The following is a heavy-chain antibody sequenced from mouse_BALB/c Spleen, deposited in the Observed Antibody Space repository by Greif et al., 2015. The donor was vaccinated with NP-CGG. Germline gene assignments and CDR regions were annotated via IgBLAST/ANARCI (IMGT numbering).Heavy chain of an antibody. V-gene: IGHV5-12-1*01. J-gene: IGHJ2*01. CDR3: ARHDYYDHDGFDY. Sequence: EVKVEESGGGLVKPGGSLKLSCAASGFAFSSYDMSWVRQTPEKRLEWVAYISSGGGSTYYPDTVKGRFTISRDNAKNTLYLQMSSLKSEDTAMYYCARHDYYDHDGFDYWGQGTTLTVSS. CDR1: GFAFSSYD. D-gene: IGHD2-4*01. CDR2: ISSGGGST.